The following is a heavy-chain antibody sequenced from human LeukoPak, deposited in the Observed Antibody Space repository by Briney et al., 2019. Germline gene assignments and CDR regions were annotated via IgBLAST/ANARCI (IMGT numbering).Heavy chain of an antibody. J-gene: IGHJ4*02. D-gene: IGHD3-22*01. CDR1: GYTFTSYD. Sequence: GASVKVSCKASGYTFTSYDINWVRQATGQGLEWMGWMNPNSGNTSYAQKFQGRVTMTRNTSISTAYMELSSLRSEDTAVYYCATSPSYYYDSSGYPDYWGQGTLVTVSS. CDR3: ATSPSYYYDSSGYPDY. CDR2: MNPNSGNT. V-gene: IGHV1-8*01.